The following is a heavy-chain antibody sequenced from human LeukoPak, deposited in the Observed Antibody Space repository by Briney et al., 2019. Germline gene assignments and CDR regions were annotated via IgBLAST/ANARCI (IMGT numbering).Heavy chain of an antibody. V-gene: IGHV3-48*03. D-gene: IGHD5-18*01. CDR3: AREGDTAMVYYYYYYMDV. CDR1: GFTFSSYE. CDR2: ISSSGSTI. J-gene: IGHJ6*03. Sequence: GGSLRLSCAASGFTFSSYEMNWVRQAPGKGLEWVSYISSSGSTIYYADSVKGRFTISRDNAKNSLYLQMNSLRAEDTAVYYCAREGDTAMVYYYYYYMDVWGKGTPVTISS.